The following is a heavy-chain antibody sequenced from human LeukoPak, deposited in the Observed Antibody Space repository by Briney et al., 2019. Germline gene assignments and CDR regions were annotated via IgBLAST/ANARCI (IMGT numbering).Heavy chain of an antibody. Sequence: KASETLSLTWAVYGGSFSGYYWSWIRQPPGKGLEWIGEINHSGSTNYNPSLKSRVTISVDTSKNQFSLKLSSVTAADTAVYYCARGTTYCGGDCYDYWGHGTLVAVSS. CDR2: INHSGST. CDR1: GGSFSGYY. J-gene: IGHJ4*01. V-gene: IGHV4-34*01. CDR3: ARGTTYCGGDCYDY. D-gene: IGHD2-21*02.